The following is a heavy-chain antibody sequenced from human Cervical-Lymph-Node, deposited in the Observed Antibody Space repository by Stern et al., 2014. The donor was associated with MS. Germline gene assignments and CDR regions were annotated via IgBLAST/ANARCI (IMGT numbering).Heavy chain of an antibody. V-gene: IGHV3-9*01. J-gene: IGHJ4*02. D-gene: IGHD4-17*01. CDR2: ISWNSGSI. Sequence: EVQLVESGGGLVQPGRSLRLSCAASGFTFDDYAMHWVRQAPGKGLEWVSGISWNSGSIGYADSVKGRFTISRDNAKNSLYLQMNSLRAEDTALYYCAKGFDYGDYVGLDYWGQGTLVTVSS. CDR1: GFTFDDYA. CDR3: AKGFDYGDYVGLDY.